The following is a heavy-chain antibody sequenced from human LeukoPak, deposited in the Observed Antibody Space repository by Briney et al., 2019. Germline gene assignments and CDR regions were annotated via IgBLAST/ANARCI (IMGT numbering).Heavy chain of an antibody. J-gene: IGHJ4*02. CDR3: AKEQGWFGECSTY. CDR1: GFTFSSYA. D-gene: IGHD3-10*01. Sequence: GGSLRLSCAASGFTFSSYAMSRVRQSPGKGLEWVSAIGGNGGSTYYAESVKGRFTISRDNSKNTLYLQMDSLRADDTALYYCAKEQGWFGECSTYWGQGTLVTVSS. V-gene: IGHV3-23*01. CDR2: IGGNGGST.